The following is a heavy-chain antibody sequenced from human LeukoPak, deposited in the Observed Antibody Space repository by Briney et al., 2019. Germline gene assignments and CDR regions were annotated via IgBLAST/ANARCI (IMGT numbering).Heavy chain of an antibody. D-gene: IGHD6-13*01. CDR1: GASISSYY. CDR2: IFYSGST. CDR3: ASGPYPAAGTDHQFDY. Sequence: SETLSLTCTVSGASISSYYWSWIRQPPGKGLEWIGYIFYSGSTLYNPSLQSRVTISVDTSKNQISLKLTSVAAADAAVYYCASGPYPAAGTDHQFDYWGQGTLVTVSS. J-gene: IGHJ4*02. V-gene: IGHV4-59*01.